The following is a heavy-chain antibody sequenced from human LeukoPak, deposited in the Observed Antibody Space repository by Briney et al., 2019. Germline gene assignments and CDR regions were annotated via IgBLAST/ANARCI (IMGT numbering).Heavy chain of an antibody. CDR2: IYNTGGT. J-gene: IGHJ4*02. CDR1: GGSISSGDYY. Sequence: SETLSLTCTVSGGSISSGDYYWSWIRQPPGKGLEWIGYIYNTGGTNYNPSLNSRVTISIDTSKNQFSLRLSSVTAADTAIYFCARIRGSYSLWGQGTLVTVSS. V-gene: IGHV4-61*08. D-gene: IGHD1-26*01. CDR3: ARIRGSYSL.